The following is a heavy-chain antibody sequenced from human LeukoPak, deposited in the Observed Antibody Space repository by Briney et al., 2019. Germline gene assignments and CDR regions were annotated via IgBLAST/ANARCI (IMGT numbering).Heavy chain of an antibody. Sequence: ASVKVSCKVSGYTLNELSIHWVRQAAGKGLEWMGGFDPEYGETVYAQKFQGRVTMAEDTSTDTAYMELGSLRSEDTAVYYCAPQDFWVPSTWGQGTLVTVSS. V-gene: IGHV1-24*01. D-gene: IGHD3-3*01. CDR1: GYTLNELS. J-gene: IGHJ5*02. CDR3: APQDFWVPST. CDR2: FDPEYGET.